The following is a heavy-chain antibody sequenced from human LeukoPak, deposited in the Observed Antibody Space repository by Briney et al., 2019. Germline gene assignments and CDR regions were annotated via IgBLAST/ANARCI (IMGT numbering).Heavy chain of an antibody. CDR1: CGYINKHF. V-gene: IGHV4-59*11. D-gene: IGHD1-26*01. CDR2: NDLSGRP. CDR3: ARAGGDYF. Sequence: PSETPSLTRTGSCGYINKHFGSLIRQPPGKGLEWVGYNDLSGRPNYILSLQRRHIISIDTSKNQFSLKVSSVTAADTAVYYCARAGGDYF. J-gene: IGHJ4*01.